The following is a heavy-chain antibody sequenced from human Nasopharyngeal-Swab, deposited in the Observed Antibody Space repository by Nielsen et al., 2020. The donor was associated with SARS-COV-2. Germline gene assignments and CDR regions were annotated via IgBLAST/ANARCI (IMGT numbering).Heavy chain of an antibody. CDR1: GDSISTNSYY. Sequence: SETLSLTCTVSGDSISTNSYYWSWIRQPAGKGLEWIGRIYTSGSTNYNPSLKSRVTISVDTSKNQFSLKLSSVTAADTAVYYCARELRGEDIVFDPWGQGTLVTVSS. J-gene: IGHJ5*02. CDR2: IYTSGST. V-gene: IGHV4-61*02. D-gene: IGHD2-15*01. CDR3: ARELRGEDIVFDP.